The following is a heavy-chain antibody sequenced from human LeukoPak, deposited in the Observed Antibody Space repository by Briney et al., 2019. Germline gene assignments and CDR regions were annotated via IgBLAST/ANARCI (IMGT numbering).Heavy chain of an antibody. CDR3: ARSIAAAGTKYYYYYYGMDV. V-gene: IGHV4-34*01. D-gene: IGHD6-13*01. CDR1: GGSFSGYY. Sequence: PSETLSLTCAVYGGSFSGYYWSWIRQPPGKGLEWIGEINHSGSTNYDPSLKSRVTISVDTSKNQFPLKLSSVTAADTAVYYCARSIAAAGTKYYYYYYGMDVWGQGTTVTVSS. CDR2: INHSGST. J-gene: IGHJ6*02.